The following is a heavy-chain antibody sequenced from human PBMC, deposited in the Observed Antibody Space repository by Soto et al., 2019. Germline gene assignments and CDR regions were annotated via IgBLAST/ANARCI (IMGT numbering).Heavy chain of an antibody. D-gene: IGHD3-9*01. CDR3: ASGPYFEILTGYFDP. CDR2: ISSSSTSV. CDR1: GFTFSSYT. Sequence: VRLVESGGGLVQPGGSLRLSCAASGFTFSSYTMNWVRQAPGKGLECVSSISSSSTSVYYADSVKGRFTISRDNAKNSLYLQMNSLRAEDTAVYYCASGPYFEILTGYFDPWGQGTLVTVSS. V-gene: IGHV3-21*01. J-gene: IGHJ5*02.